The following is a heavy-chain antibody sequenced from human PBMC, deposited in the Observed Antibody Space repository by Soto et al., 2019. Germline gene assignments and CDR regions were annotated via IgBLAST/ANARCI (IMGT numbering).Heavy chain of an antibody. CDR1: GYSFTSYW. V-gene: IGHV5-51*01. D-gene: IGHD2-15*01. CDR2: IYPVDSDT. J-gene: IGHJ1*01. Sequence: GESLKISCKGSGYSFTSYWIGWVRQMPGKGLECMGIIYPVDSDTSYSPSFQGQVTISADKSISTAYLQWSSLKASDTAMYYCSRRGQRCSGGSCYSDSDFQHWGQGTLVTVSS. CDR3: SRRGQRCSGGSCYSDSDFQH.